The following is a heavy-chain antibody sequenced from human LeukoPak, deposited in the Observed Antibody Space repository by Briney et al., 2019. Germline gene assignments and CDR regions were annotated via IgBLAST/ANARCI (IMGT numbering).Heavy chain of an antibody. CDR3: AVRQWLVSNWFDP. V-gene: IGHV4-30-4*01. D-gene: IGHD6-19*01. Sequence: SQTLSLTCTVSGGSISSGDYYWSWIRQPPGKGLEWIGYIYYSGSTYYNPSLKSRVTISVDTSKNQFSLKLSSVTAADTAVYYCAVRQWLVSNWFDPWGQGTLVTDSS. CDR2: IYYSGST. J-gene: IGHJ5*02. CDR1: GGSISSGDYY.